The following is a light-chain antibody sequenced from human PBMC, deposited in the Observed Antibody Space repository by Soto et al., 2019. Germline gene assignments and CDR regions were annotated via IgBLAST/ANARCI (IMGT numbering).Light chain of an antibody. CDR1: QSISTW. CDR3: QQYNTYPGT. J-gene: IGKJ1*01. CDR2: KAS. V-gene: IGKV1-5*03. Sequence: DIQMTQSPSTLSASVGDRVTITCRASQSISTWLAWYQQKPGKAPKLLIYKASSLESGVPSRFSGSGSGTEFALTFSSLQPDDFATYYCQQYNTYPGTFGQGTKVEIK.